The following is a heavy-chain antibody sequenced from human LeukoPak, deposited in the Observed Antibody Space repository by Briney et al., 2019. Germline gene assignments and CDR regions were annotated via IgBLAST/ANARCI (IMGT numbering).Heavy chain of an antibody. D-gene: IGHD6-13*01. CDR2: ISGSGGST. J-gene: IGHJ5*02. Sequence: GGSLRLSCAASGFTFSSYAMSWVRQAPGKGLEWVSAISGSGGSTYYADSVKGRFTISRDNSKNTLYLQMNGLRAEDTAVYYCAKDRSSSWYPTENWFDPWGQGTLVTVSS. V-gene: IGHV3-23*01. CDR1: GFTFSSYA. CDR3: AKDRSSSWYPTENWFDP.